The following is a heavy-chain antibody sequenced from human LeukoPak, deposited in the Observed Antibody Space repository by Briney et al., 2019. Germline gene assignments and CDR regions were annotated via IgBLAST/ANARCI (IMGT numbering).Heavy chain of an antibody. Sequence: SETLSLTCTVSGGSISNYFWSWIRQPPGKGLEWIGYIYYSGSTNYNPSLKSRVTISVDASKNQFSLKLSSVTAADTAVYYCARGIDSSGWYPYYFDYWGQGTLVTVSS. V-gene: IGHV4-59*01. D-gene: IGHD6-19*01. J-gene: IGHJ4*02. CDR1: GGSISNYF. CDR2: IYYSGST. CDR3: ARGIDSSGWYPYYFDY.